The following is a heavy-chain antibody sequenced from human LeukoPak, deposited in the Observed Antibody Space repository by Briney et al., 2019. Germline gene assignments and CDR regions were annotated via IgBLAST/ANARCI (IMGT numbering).Heavy chain of an antibody. V-gene: IGHV3-23*01. CDR2: ITGSGDTT. CDR3: AKWGDYDILTGYYVSDF. Sequence: QAGGSLRLSCAASGFIFRNYAMSWVRQAPGKGLEWVSAITGSGDTTYYADSVKGRSTISRDNSKSTLYVEMNTLRAEDTAVYYCAKWGDYDILTGYYVSDFWGQGTLVTVSS. CDR1: GFIFRNYA. D-gene: IGHD3-9*01. J-gene: IGHJ4*02.